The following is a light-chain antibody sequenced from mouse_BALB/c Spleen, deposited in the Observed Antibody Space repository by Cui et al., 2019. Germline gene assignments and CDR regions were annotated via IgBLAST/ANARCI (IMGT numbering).Light chain of an antibody. CDR3: HQWSSYPWT. J-gene: IGKJ1*01. V-gene: IGKV4-80*01. CDR1: SSESY. Sequence: QIVLTQSPAIMSASLGEHITLTCSASSSESYMHWYQQKSGTSAKLLIYSTSILASGVPSRFSGSGSGTFYSLTISSVEAEDAADYYCHQWSSYPWTFGGGTKLEIK. CDR2: STS.